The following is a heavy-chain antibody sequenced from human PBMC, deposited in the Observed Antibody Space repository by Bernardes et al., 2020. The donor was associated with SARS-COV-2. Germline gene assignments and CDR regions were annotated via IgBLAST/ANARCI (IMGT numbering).Heavy chain of an antibody. CDR1: GFTFSSYA. Sequence: GGSLRLSCAASGFTFSSYAMSWVRLAPGKGLEWVSNIGGSGGTTYYADSVKGRFTFSRDNSKNTLFLQMNSLTTEDTAFYYCAREWEDYTSSLFDYWGQGTLVTVSS. D-gene: IGHD2-2*02. V-gene: IGHV3-23*01. CDR3: AREWEDYTSSLFDY. J-gene: IGHJ4*02. CDR2: IGGSGGTT.